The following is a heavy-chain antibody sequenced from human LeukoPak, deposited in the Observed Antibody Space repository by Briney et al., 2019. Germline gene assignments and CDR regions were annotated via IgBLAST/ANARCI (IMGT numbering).Heavy chain of an antibody. J-gene: IGHJ6*02. D-gene: IGHD7-27*01. CDR3: AKRPPPNWGYGYSYGMDV. CDR2: ISYDGSNK. CDR1: GFTFSSYG. V-gene: IGHV3-30*18. Sequence: GGSLRLSCAASGFTFSSYGMHWVRQAPGKGLEWVAVISYDGSNKYYADSVKGRFTISRDNSKNTLYLQMNSLRAEDTAVYYCAKRPPPNWGYGYSYGMDVWGQGTTVTVSS.